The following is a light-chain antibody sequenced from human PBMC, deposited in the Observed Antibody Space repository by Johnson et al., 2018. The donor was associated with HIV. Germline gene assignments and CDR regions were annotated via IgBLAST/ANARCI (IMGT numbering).Light chain of an antibody. CDR3: GTWDSSLSAYV. CDR1: SSNIGNNY. V-gene: IGLV1-51*01. Sequence: QSVLTQPPSVSAAPGQKVTIPCSGSSSNIGNNYVSWYRQLPGTAPKLLIYDNNKRPSGIPDRFSGSKSGTSATLGITGLQTGDEADYYCGTWDSSLSAYVVGTGTKVTVL. CDR2: DNN. J-gene: IGLJ1*01.